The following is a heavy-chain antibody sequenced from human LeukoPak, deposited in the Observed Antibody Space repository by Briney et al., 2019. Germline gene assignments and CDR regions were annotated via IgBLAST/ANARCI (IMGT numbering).Heavy chain of an antibody. J-gene: IGHJ3*02. Sequence: ASVKVSCKVSGYTLTELSMHWVRQAPGKGLEWMGGFDPEDSETIYAQKFQGRVTMTEDTSTDTAYMELSSLRSEDTAVYYCATNPRNDYGGNNAFDIWGQGTLVTVSS. CDR3: ATNPRNDYGGNNAFDI. V-gene: IGHV1-24*01. CDR2: FDPEDSET. CDR1: GYTLTELS. D-gene: IGHD4-23*01.